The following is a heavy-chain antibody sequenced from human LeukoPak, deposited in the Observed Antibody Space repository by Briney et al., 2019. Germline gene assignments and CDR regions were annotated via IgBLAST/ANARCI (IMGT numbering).Heavy chain of an antibody. CDR3: ARAVRGVIILKDNWFDP. CDR1: RYTFTSYG. Sequence: GASVKVSCKASRYTFTSYGISWVRQAPGQGLEWMGWISAYNGNTNYAQKLQGRVTMTTDTSTSTAYMELRSLRSDDTAVYYCARAVRGVIILKDNWFDPWGQGTLVTVSS. V-gene: IGHV1-18*01. CDR2: ISAYNGNT. J-gene: IGHJ5*02. D-gene: IGHD3-10*01.